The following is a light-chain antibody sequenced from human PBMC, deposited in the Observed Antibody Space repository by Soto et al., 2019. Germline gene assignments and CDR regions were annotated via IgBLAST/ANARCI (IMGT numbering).Light chain of an antibody. CDR2: SSY. V-gene: IGLV1-44*01. CDR1: RSNIGTNT. J-gene: IGLJ1*01. Sequence: QSVLTQPPSASGTPGQRVSISCSGSRSNIGTNTVNWYHQFPGTAPKLLIFSSYLRLSGVPDRFSASRSGASASLAISGLQSEDEADYYCAAWDDSLDAYVFGSGTKVTVL. CDR3: AAWDDSLDAYV.